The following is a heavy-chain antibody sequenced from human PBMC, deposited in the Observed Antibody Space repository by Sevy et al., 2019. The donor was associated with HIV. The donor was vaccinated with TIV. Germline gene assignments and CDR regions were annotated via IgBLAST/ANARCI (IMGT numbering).Heavy chain of an antibody. CDR1: GASVSYGNYY. D-gene: IGHD6-13*01. V-gene: IGHV4-61*01. CDR2: ISYIGST. J-gene: IGHJ4*02. Sequence: SETLSLTCTVSGASVSYGNYYWTWIRQPPGKGLEWIGYISYIGSTNYNPSIKSRVTISIDTAKNQLSLRLNSVTATDTAVYYCVRDRIAAAGGYFDYWGQGALVTVSS. CDR3: VRDRIAAAGGYFDY.